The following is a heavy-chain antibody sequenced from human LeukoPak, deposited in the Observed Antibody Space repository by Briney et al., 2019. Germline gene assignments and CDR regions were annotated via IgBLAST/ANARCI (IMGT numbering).Heavy chain of an antibody. V-gene: IGHV4-59*08. D-gene: IGHD3-22*01. CDR1: GGSISGYY. J-gene: IGHJ4*02. CDR2: IYYSGST. Sequence: PSETLSLTCTVSGGSISGYYWSWIRQPPGKGLEGIGYIYYSGSTNYNPSLKSRVTISVDTSKNHFSLKLSSVTAADTAVYYCARRDYYDSSGYGYWGQGTLVTVSS. CDR3: ARRDYYDSSGYGY.